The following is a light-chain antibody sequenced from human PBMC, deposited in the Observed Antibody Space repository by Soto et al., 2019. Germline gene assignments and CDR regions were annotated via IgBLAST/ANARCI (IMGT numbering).Light chain of an antibody. J-gene: IGKJ1*01. CDR2: GAA. Sequence: EIVLTQSPGTLSLSPVERATLSCRASQIVSSSYLAWYQQKPGQAPRLLIYGAASRATGIPDRFSGSGSGTDFTLTISRLEPEDCAVYYCQQYGISPRTFGQGTKVDIK. V-gene: IGKV3-20*01. CDR3: QQYGISPRT. CDR1: QIVSSSY.